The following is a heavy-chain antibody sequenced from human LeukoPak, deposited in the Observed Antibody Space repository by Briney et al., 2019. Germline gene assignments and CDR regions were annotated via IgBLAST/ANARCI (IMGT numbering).Heavy chain of an antibody. CDR3: ARHPSALSWFDP. V-gene: IGHV4-59*08. CDR2: IYYSGNT. Sequence: SETLSLTCTVSRGSISGHYWSWIRQSPGKGLEWIGNIYYSGNTNYNPSLKSRVTMSVDTSKNQFFLQLNSVTAADTAIYYCARHPSALSWFDPWGQGTLVTVSS. J-gene: IGHJ5*02. CDR1: RGSISGHY.